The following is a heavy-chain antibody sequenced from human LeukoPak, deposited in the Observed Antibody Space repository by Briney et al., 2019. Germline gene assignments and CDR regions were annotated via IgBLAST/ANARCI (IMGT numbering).Heavy chain of an antibody. D-gene: IGHD6-19*01. CDR2: IYYSGST. Sequence: PSETLSLTCAVSGGSISSGGYSWSWIRQPPGKGLEWIGYIYYSGSTNYNPSLKSRVTISVDTSKNQFSLKLSSVTAADTAVYYCARHTLAAAFDYWGQGTLVTVSS. J-gene: IGHJ4*02. CDR1: GGSISSGGYS. CDR3: ARHTLAAAFDY. V-gene: IGHV4-61*08.